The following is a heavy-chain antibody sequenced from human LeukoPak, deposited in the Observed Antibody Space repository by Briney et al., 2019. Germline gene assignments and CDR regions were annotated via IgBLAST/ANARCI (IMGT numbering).Heavy chain of an antibody. Sequence: SETLSLTCTVSGGSISSGGYYWSWIRQPPGKGLEWIGYIYHSGSTYYNPSLKSRVTISVDRSKNQFSLKLGSVTAADTAVYYCAREGYNAFDIWGQGTMVTVSS. V-gene: IGHV4-30-2*01. D-gene: IGHD5-18*01. CDR2: IYHSGST. J-gene: IGHJ3*02. CDR3: AREGYNAFDI. CDR1: GGSISSGGYY.